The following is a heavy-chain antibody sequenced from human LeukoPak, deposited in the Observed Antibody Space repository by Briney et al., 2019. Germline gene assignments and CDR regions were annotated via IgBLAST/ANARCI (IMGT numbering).Heavy chain of an antibody. Sequence: GGSLRLSCAASGFTFSSYWMHWVRQAPGKGLVWVSRINSDESTTNYADSVKGRFTISRDNAKDTLYLQINSLRAEDTAVYYCARGERGSYHFEYWGQGTLVTVSS. J-gene: IGHJ4*02. CDR2: INSDESTT. CDR3: ARGERGSYHFEY. D-gene: IGHD5-24*01. CDR1: GFTFSSYW. V-gene: IGHV3-74*01.